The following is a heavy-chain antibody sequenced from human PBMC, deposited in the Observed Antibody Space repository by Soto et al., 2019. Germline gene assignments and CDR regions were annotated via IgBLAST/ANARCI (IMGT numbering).Heavy chain of an antibody. CDR1: GYTFNRYG. J-gene: IGHJ5*02. CDR2: ISAYNGHT. V-gene: IGHV1-18*04. D-gene: IGHD2-2*02. CDR3: ARSYCSTSTCYSYWFDP. Sequence: ASVKVSCKASGYTFNRYGISWVRQAPGQGLEWMGWISAYNGHTNYAQKVQGRVTMTTDTSTSTAYMELTSLRSDDTAVYYCARSYCSTSTCYSYWFDPWSQGTLVTVSS.